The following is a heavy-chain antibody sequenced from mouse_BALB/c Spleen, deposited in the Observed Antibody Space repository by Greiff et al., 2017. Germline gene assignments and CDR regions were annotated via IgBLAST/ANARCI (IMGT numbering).Heavy chain of an antibody. V-gene: IGHV1-7*01. D-gene: IGHD2-4*01. CDR1: GYTFTSYW. Sequence: QVQLQQSGAELAKPGASVKMSCKASGYTFTSYWMHWVKQRPGQGLEWIGYINPSTGYTEYNQKFKDKATLTADKSSSTAYMQLSSLTSEDSAVYYCARSYYDYAWFAYWGQGTLVTVSA. CDR3: ARSYYDYAWFAY. CDR2: INPSTGYT. J-gene: IGHJ3*01.